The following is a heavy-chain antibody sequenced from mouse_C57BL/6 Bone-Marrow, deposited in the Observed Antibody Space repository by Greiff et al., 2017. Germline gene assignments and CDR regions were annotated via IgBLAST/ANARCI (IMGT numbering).Heavy chain of an antibody. CDR3: ARQGENGYLYYYAMDY. V-gene: IGHV1-69*01. D-gene: IGHD2-2*01. J-gene: IGHJ4*01. CDR2: IDPSDSYT. CDR1: GYTFTSYW. Sequence: QVQLKQPGAELVMPGASVKLCCKASGYTFTSYWMHWVKQRPGQGLEWIGEIDPSDSYTNYNQKFKGKSTLTVDKSSSTAYMQLSSLTSEDSAVYYCARQGENGYLYYYAMDYWGQGTSVTVSS.